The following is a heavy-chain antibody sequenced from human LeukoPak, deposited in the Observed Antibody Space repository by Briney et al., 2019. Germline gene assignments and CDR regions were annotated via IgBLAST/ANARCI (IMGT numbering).Heavy chain of an antibody. V-gene: IGHV4-39*07. Sequence: PSETLSLTCTVSGGSISSSSYYWGWIRQPPGKGLEWIGSIYYSGSTYYNPSLKSRVTISVDTSKNQFSLKVNSVTAADTAVYYCARGSYYYYYDSSGYEGTGFDYWGQGTLVTVSS. CDR1: GGSISSSSYY. CDR2: IYYSGST. CDR3: ARGSYYYYYDSSGYEGTGFDY. D-gene: IGHD3-22*01. J-gene: IGHJ4*02.